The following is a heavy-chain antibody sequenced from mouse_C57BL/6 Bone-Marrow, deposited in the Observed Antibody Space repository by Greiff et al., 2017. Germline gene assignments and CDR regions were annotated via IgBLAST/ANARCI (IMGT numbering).Heavy chain of an antibody. D-gene: IGHD1-1*01. Sequence: QVQLQQPGAELVMPGASVKLSCKASGYTFTSYWMHWVKQRPGQGLEWIGELDPSDSYTNYNQKFKGKSTLTVDKSSSTAYMQLSSLTSEDSAVYYCARDRYYGSSWFAYWGQGTLVTVSA. CDR3: ARDRYYGSSWFAY. CDR2: LDPSDSYT. J-gene: IGHJ3*01. V-gene: IGHV1-69*01. CDR1: GYTFTSYW.